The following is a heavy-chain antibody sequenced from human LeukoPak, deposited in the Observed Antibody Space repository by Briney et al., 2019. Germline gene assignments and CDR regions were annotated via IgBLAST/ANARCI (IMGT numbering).Heavy chain of an antibody. CDR1: GYTFTSYY. D-gene: IGHD3-9*01. Sequence: ASVKVSCKASGYTFTSYYMHWVRQAPGQGLEWMGIINPSGGNTSYAQKFQGRVTMTRDTSTSTVYMELSSLRSEDTAVYYCARDILTGYTLDVWGQGTTVTVSS. CDR3: ARDILTGYTLDV. V-gene: IGHV1-46*01. CDR2: INPSGGNT. J-gene: IGHJ6*02.